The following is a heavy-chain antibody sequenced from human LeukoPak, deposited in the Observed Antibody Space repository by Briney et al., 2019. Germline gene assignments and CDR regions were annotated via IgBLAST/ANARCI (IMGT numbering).Heavy chain of an antibody. CDR1: GGSISSYY. V-gene: IGHV4-59*01. CDR3: ARSRDGYNDPAFDI. D-gene: IGHD5-24*01. Sequence: SETLSLSCTVSGGSISSYYWSWIRQPPGKGLERIGYIYYSGSTNYNPSLKSRVTISVDTSKNQFSLKLSSVTAADTAVYYCARSRDGYNDPAFDIWGQGTMVTVSS. J-gene: IGHJ3*02. CDR2: IYYSGST.